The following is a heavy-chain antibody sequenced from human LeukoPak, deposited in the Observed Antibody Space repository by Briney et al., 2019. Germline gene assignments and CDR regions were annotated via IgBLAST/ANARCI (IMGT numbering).Heavy chain of an antibody. J-gene: IGHJ4*02. CDR3: AIGGDSTTSCYRCFDY. CDR2: IYPDDSDT. Sequence: GESLKISCKSSGYRFTNYWIGWVRQMPGKGLERMGLIYPDDSDTRYSPSFQGQVTISADKSISTAYLQWSSLKASDTAMYYCAIGGDSTTSCYRCFDYWGQGTLVTVSS. CDR1: GYRFTNYW. D-gene: IGHD2-2*02. V-gene: IGHV5-51*01.